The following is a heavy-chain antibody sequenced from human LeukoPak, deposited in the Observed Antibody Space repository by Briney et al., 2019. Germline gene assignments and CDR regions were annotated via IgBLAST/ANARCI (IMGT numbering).Heavy chain of an antibody. D-gene: IGHD4-17*01. CDR2: INPNSGGT. V-gene: IGHV1-2*02. CDR1: GYTFTGYY. CDR3: ARDLSNGDYFDY. J-gene: IGHJ4*02. Sequence: ASVKVSCKASGYTFTGYYMHWVRQAPGQGLEWTGWINPNSGGTNYAQKFQGRVTMTRDTSISTAYMELSRLRSDDTAVYYCARDLSNGDYFDYWGQGTLVTVSS.